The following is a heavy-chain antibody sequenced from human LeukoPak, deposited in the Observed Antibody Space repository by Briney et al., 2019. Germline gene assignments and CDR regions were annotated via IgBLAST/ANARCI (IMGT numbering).Heavy chain of an antibody. D-gene: IGHD3-22*01. CDR3: ARSPLYDRDAFDI. J-gene: IGHJ3*02. V-gene: IGHV3-74*01. CDR1: GNYW. CDR2: INSDGSWT. Sequence: GGSLRLSCAASGNYWMHWVRQAPGKGLVWVSHINSDGSWTSHADSVKGRFTISRDNSKNTLYLQMNSLRAEDTAVYYCARSPLYDRDAFDIWGQGTMVTVSS.